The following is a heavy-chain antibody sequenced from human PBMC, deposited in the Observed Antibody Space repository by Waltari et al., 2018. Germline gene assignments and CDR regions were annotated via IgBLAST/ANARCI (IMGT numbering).Heavy chain of an antibody. J-gene: IGHJ4*02. V-gene: IGHV3-9*01. CDR1: GFTFDDYA. D-gene: IGHD4-17*01. Sequence: EVQLVESGGGLVQPGRSLRLSCAASGFTFDDYAMHWVRQAPGKGLEGVSGISGNRGSIGYADSVKGRFTISRDNAKNSLYLQMNSLRAEDTALYYCAKDLYGGNSGFDYWGQGTLVTVSS. CDR3: AKDLYGGNSGFDY. CDR2: ISGNRGSI.